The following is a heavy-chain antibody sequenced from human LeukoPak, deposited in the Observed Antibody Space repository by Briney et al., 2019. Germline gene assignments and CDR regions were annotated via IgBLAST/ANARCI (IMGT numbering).Heavy chain of an antibody. CDR1: GFTFSSYG. Sequence: GRSLRLSCAASGFTFSSYGMHWVRQAPGKGLEWVAVISYDGSNKYYADSVKGRFTISRDNSKNTLYLQMDSLRAEDTAVYYCASSRGACDIWGREPRDSVSS. CDR2: ISYDGSNK. V-gene: IGHV3-30*03. J-gene: IGHJ3*02. D-gene: IGHD6-13*01. CDR3: ASSRGACDI.